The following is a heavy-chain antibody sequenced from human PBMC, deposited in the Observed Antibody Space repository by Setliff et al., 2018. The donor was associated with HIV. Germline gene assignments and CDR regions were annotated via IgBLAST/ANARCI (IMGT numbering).Heavy chain of an antibody. CDR3: ARDRRAGVYYYTDV. Sequence: ASVKVSCKASGYIFTGYYMHWVRRAPGQGFEWMGWINPDNGRTPYGQKFQGRLTLTRDTSIRTAYMELSGLTFDDTAMYYCARDRRAGVYYYTDVWGTGTTVTVSS. J-gene: IGHJ6*03. CDR2: INPDNGRT. V-gene: IGHV1-2*02. CDR1: GYIFTGYY. D-gene: IGHD7-27*01.